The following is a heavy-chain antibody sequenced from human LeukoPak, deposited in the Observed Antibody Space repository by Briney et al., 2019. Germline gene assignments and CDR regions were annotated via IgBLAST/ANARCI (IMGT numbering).Heavy chain of an antibody. V-gene: IGHV3-9*01. CDR1: GFTFDDYA. D-gene: IGHD6-13*01. CDR2: ISWNSGSI. CDR3: AKASRPYSSSWYDYYGMDV. Sequence: PGRSLRLSCAASGFTFDDYAMHWVRQAPGKGLEWVSGISWNSGSIGYADSVKGRFTISRDNAKNSLYLQMNSLRAEDTALYYCAKASRPYSSSWYDYYGMDVWGQGTTATVSS. J-gene: IGHJ6*02.